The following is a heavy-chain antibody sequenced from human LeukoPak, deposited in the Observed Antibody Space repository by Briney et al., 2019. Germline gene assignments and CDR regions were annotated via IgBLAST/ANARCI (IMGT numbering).Heavy chain of an antibody. Sequence: ASVKVSCKASGGTFRSYAITWVRQAPGKGLEWMGGIIPMINTPKYAQKFQGRVSITADESTSTGYMEVSSLRSEDTAVYYCAIFQGTYGDNENDYWGQGTLVTVSS. D-gene: IGHD4-17*01. J-gene: IGHJ4*02. CDR2: IIPMINTP. CDR1: GGTFRSYA. V-gene: IGHV1-69*13. CDR3: AIFQGTYGDNENDY.